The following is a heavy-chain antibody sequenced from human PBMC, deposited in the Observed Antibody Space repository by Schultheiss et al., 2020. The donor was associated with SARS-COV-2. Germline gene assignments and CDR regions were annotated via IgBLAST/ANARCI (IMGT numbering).Heavy chain of an antibody. Sequence: GGSLRLSCAASGFTFSSYSMNWVRQAPGKGLEWVSYISSSSSTIYYADSVKGRFTISRDNAKNSLYLQMNSLRDEDTAVYYCARGSRSSGWNPLHFDYWGQGTLVTVSS. V-gene: IGHV3-48*02. D-gene: IGHD6-19*01. CDR2: ISSSSSTI. CDR3: ARGSRSSGWNPLHFDY. CDR1: GFTFSSYS. J-gene: IGHJ4*02.